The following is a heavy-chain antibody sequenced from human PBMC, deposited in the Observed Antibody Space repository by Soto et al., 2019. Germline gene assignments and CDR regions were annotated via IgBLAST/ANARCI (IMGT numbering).Heavy chain of an antibody. D-gene: IGHD2-15*01. J-gene: IGHJ6*04. CDR2: IKQDGSEK. CDR3: AREFRSVVVFLDV. Sequence: EVQLVESGGGLVQPGGSLRLTCAASGFTFSSYWMNWVRQAPGKGLEWVANIKQDGSEKSYVDSVKGRFTISRDNTKDSLYLQMNSLRAEDAAVYYCAREFRSVVVFLDVWGKGTTVTVSS. CDR1: GFTFSSYW. V-gene: IGHV3-7*01.